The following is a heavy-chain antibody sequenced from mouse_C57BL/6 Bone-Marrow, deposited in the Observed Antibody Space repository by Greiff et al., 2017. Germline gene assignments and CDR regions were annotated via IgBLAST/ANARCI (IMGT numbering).Heavy chain of an antibody. J-gene: IGHJ1*03. CDR3: ARWRYWYFDV. V-gene: IGHV1-69*01. CDR1: GYTFTSYW. Sequence: QVQLQQPGAELVMPGASVKLSCKASGYTFTSYWMHWVKQRPGQGLEWIGEIDPSDSYTNYNQKFKGKSTLTVDKSSSTAYMQLSSLTSEDSAVYACARWRYWYFDVWGTGTTVTVSS. CDR2: IDPSDSYT.